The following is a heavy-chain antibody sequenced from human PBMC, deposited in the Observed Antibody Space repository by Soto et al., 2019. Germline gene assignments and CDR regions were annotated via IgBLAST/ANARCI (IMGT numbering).Heavy chain of an antibody. CDR2: IFSSGTT. V-gene: IGHV4-30-4*01. J-gene: IGHJ6*02. Sequence: PSETLCLTCTVSGDSISSGNKYWSWIRQPPGKGLEWIGYIFSSGTTYYNPSLKSRLTMSLDASQNQFSLKLNSLTDADTAVYFCARVPSPFDYYYAMDVWGQGTTVTVSS. CDR1: GDSISSGNKY. D-gene: IGHD3-16*01. CDR3: ARVPSPFDYYYAMDV.